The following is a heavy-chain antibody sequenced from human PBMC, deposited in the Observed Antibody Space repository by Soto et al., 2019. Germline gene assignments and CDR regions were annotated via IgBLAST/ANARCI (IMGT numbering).Heavy chain of an antibody. Sequence: EVQLLESGGGLVQPGGSLRLSCAASGFFFSSYAMSWVRQAPGKGLEWVSGIGGSGGYKSYADSVKGRFTISRDNSKSTLYLQVDSLRPEDAAVYYCARDPKTSGGQHWAFNYFDSWGQGTLVTVSS. D-gene: IGHD7-27*01. CDR2: IGGSGGYK. J-gene: IGHJ4*02. V-gene: IGHV3-23*01. CDR3: ARDPKTSGGQHWAFNYFDS. CDR1: GFFFSSYA.